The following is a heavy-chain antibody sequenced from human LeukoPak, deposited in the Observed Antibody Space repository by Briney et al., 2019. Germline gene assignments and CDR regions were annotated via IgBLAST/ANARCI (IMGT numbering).Heavy chain of an antibody. J-gene: IGHJ6*03. V-gene: IGHV3-21*01. Sequence: GGSLRLSSAASGFTFSSYTMNWVRQAPGKGLEWVSSISSTCTYIYYADSLKGRFTISRDNAKNSLYLQMNSLRAEDTAVYYCARDTARGPLVFMDVWGKGTTVTVSS. D-gene: IGHD5-18*01. CDR3: ARDTARGPLVFMDV. CDR1: GFTFSSYT. CDR2: ISSTCTYI.